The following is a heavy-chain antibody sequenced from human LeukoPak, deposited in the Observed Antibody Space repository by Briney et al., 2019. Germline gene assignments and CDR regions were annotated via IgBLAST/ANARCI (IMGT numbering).Heavy chain of an antibody. V-gene: IGHV3-48*03. Sequence: GGSLRLSCSASGFTFSSYEMNWVRQAPGKGLEWVSYISGTGSTRYYADSVKGRFTISRDNAKNSLYLQMNSLRAEDTALYYCARVEQQLVRGYWGHGILVSVSS. J-gene: IGHJ4*01. CDR3: ARVEQQLVRGY. CDR1: GFTFSSYE. D-gene: IGHD6-13*01. CDR2: ISGTGSTR.